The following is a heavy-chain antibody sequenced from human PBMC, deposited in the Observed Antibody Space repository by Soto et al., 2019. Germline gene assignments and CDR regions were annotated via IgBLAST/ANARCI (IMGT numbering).Heavy chain of an antibody. CDR3: ANRRGYSGYDLEADY. V-gene: IGHV3-23*01. D-gene: IGHD5-12*01. CDR1: GFTFSSYA. CDR2: ISGSGGST. Sequence: EVQLLESGGGLVQPGGSLRLSCAASGFTFSSYAMSWVRRAPGKGLEWVSAISGSGGSTYYADSVKGRFTISRDNSKNTLYLQMNSLRAEDTAVYYCANRRGYSGYDLEADYWGQGTLVTVSS. J-gene: IGHJ4*02.